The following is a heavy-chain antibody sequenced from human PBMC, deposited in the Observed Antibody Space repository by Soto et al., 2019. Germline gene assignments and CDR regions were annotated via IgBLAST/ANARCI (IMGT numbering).Heavy chain of an antibody. V-gene: IGHV3-33*01. J-gene: IGHJ4*02. D-gene: IGHD6-19*01. CDR3: ARDLPLYSSGWSYYFDY. CDR2: IWYDGSNK. Sequence: PGKGLEWVAVIWYDGSNKYYADSVKGRFTISRGNSKNTLYLQMNSLRAEDTAVYYCARDLPLYSSGWSYYFDYWGQGTLVTVSS.